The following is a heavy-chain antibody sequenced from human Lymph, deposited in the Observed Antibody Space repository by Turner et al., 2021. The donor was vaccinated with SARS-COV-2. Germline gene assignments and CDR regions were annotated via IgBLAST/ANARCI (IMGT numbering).Heavy chain of an antibody. D-gene: IGHD1-26*01. CDR3: AGGGGGRYFYFDY. V-gene: IGHV1-69*10. CDR1: GGTFSSHA. Sequence: QVQLVQSGAEVKKPGSSVKVSCKASGGTFSSHAISWVRQAPGQGLGWMGGIIPFLGIENYEQKFQGRVRITAEKPPGTANRELANRRSEDTAVYYWAGGGGGRYFYFDYWGQGTLVTVSS. CDR2: IIPFLGIE. J-gene: IGHJ4*02.